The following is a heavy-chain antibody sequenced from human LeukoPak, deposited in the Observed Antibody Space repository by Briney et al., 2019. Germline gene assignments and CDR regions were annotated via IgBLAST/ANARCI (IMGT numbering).Heavy chain of an antibody. CDR3: ASFSGGSGSSSLYYFDY. Sequence: GSSVKVSCKASGGTFSDYAITWVRQAPGQGLEWMGRIIPIFGTANYAQKFQGRVTITVDKSTSTAYMELSSLRSEDTAVYYCASFSGGSGSSSLYYFDYWGQGTLVTVSS. D-gene: IGHD3-10*01. CDR2: IIPIFGTA. CDR1: GGTFSDYA. V-gene: IGHV1-69*06. J-gene: IGHJ4*02.